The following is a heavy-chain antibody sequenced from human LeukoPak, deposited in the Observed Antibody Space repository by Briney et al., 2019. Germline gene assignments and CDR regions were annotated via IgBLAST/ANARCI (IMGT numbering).Heavy chain of an antibody. CDR1: GGSFSAYC. J-gene: IGHJ3*02. Sequence: PSETLSLTCAVDGGSFSAYCWSWIRQPPGQGLEWIGEINLSGSTNYHPSLNRRVTISVDTSKNQFSLKLSSVTSADTAVYYCATGDCSGGSCYRVHAFDIWGQGTMVTVSS. V-gene: IGHV4-34*01. CDR3: ATGDCSGGSCYRVHAFDI. D-gene: IGHD2-15*01. CDR2: INLSGST.